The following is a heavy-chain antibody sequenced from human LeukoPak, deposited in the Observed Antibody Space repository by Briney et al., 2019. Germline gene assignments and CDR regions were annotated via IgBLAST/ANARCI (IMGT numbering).Heavy chain of an antibody. Sequence: GGSLRLSCAASGFTFSSYAMSWVRQAPGKGLEWVSAISGSGGSTYYADSVKGRFTISRDNSKNTLYLQMNSLRAEDTAVYYCAKDSPYYYDSSGYSDYWGQGTLDTVSS. D-gene: IGHD3-22*01. J-gene: IGHJ4*02. CDR2: ISGSGGST. CDR1: GFTFSSYA. V-gene: IGHV3-23*01. CDR3: AKDSPYYYDSSGYSDY.